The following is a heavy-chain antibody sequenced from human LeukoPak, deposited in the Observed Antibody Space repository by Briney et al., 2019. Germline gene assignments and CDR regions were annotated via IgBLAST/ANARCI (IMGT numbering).Heavy chain of an antibody. CDR1: GFTFSSYA. D-gene: IGHD3-22*01. CDR3: ARADSSGYAPLLDY. V-gene: IGHV3-30-3*01. Sequence: GRSLRLSCAASGFTFSSYAMHWVRQAPGKGLEWVAVISYDGSSKYYADSVKGRFTISRDNSKNTLYLQMNSLRAEDTAVYYCARADSSGYAPLLDYWGQGTLVTVSS. J-gene: IGHJ4*02. CDR2: ISYDGSSK.